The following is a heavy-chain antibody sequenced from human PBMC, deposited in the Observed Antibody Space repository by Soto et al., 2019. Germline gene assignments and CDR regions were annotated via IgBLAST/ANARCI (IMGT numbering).Heavy chain of an antibody. J-gene: IGHJ6*02. CDR3: ARDCGYRYGMDV. CDR2: ISGASGTI. D-gene: IGHD2-15*01. CDR1: GFTFRNYN. Sequence: GGSLRLCCAASGFTFRNYNMNWVRQAPGKGLEWLSYISGASGTIYYADSMQGRFTISRDNAKNSLYLQMNSLRAEDTAMYYCARDCGYRYGMDVWGQGTTVTVSS. V-gene: IGHV3-48*01.